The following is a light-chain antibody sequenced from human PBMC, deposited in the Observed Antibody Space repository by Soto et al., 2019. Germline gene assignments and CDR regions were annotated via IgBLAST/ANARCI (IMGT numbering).Light chain of an antibody. CDR3: SSYAAISTLV. CDR2: EVS. CDR1: TTDIGSYNF. V-gene: IGLV2-14*01. Sequence: QSALTQPASVSGSPGQSITMSCTGSTTDIGSYNFVSWYQQHAGKAPKLVLYEVSNRPSGVSSRFSGSKSGNSASLTISGLQPEDEAHYFCSSYAAISTLVFGGGTKVTVL. J-gene: IGLJ3*02.